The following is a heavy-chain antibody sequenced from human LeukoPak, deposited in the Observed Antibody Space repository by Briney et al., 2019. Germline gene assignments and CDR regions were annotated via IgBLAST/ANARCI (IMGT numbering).Heavy chain of an antibody. CDR2: ISWNSGSI. D-gene: IGHD5-24*01. V-gene: IGHV3-9*01. Sequence: GGSLRLSCAASGFTFDDYAMHWVRQAPGKGLEWVSGISWNSGSIGYADSVKGRFTISRDNAKNSLFLQMNSLRIEDTGVYYCARWNLGSDYWGQGTLVTVSS. CDR3: ARWNLGSDY. J-gene: IGHJ4*02. CDR1: GFTFDDYA.